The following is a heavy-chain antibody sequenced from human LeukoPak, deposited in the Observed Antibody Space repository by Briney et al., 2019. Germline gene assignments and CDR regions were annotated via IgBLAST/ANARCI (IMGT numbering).Heavy chain of an antibody. CDR2: IKHDGTEK. J-gene: IGHJ6*04. V-gene: IGHV3-7*01. D-gene: IGHD2-2*03. CDR1: EFSPTNFW. CDR3: ATFVGIVSGTYTVPGGLLV. Sequence: GGSLRLSCVASEFSPTNFWMTWVRRAPGRGLEWVANIKHDGTEKFYVDSVKGRFTISKDNAKNSLYLQMNSLRAEDTAVYYCATFVGIVSGTYTVPGGLLVWGKGTTVTVSS.